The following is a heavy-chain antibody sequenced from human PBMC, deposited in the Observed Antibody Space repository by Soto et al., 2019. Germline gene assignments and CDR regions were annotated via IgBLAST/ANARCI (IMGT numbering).Heavy chain of an antibody. Sequence: QVQLQQWGAGLLKPSETLSLTCAVYGGSFSGYYWSWIRQPPGKGLEWIGEINHSGSTNYNPSLKSRVTISVDTSKNQFSLKLSSVTAADTAVYYCARGDSGSYSPPGTKPLKTVAYDYWGQGTLVTVSS. V-gene: IGHV4-34*01. J-gene: IGHJ4*02. CDR3: ARGDSGSYSPPGTKPLKTVAYDY. CDR1: GGSFSGYY. D-gene: IGHD1-26*01. CDR2: INHSGST.